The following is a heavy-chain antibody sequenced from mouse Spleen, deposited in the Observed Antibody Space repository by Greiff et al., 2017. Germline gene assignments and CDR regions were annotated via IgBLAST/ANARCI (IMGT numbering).Heavy chain of an antibody. D-gene: IGHD2-1*01. CDR2: ISDGGSYT. V-gene: IGHV5-4*02. Sequence: EVQVVESGGGLVKPGGSLKLSCAASGFTFSDYYMYWVRQTPEKRLEWVATISDGGSYTYYPDSVKGRFTISRDNAKNNLYLQMSSLKSEDTAMYYCARDIYGNYVGYAMDYWGQGTSVTVSS. CDR3: ARDIYGNYVGYAMDY. CDR1: GFTFSDYY. J-gene: IGHJ4*01.